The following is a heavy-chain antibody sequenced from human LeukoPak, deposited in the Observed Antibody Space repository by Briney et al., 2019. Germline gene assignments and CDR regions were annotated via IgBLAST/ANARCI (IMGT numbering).Heavy chain of an antibody. V-gene: IGHV3-23*01. Sequence: GGPLRLSCVASGFTFSSYATSWVRQAPGRGLDWVSTIGGSGDNTYYADSVKGRFTISRDNSKNTLYLQMNGLRAEDTAVYYCAKRPSYSSTWYSFDYWGQGTLVTVSS. D-gene: IGHD6-13*01. CDR2: IGGSGDNT. CDR1: GFTFSSYA. J-gene: IGHJ4*02. CDR3: AKRPSYSSTWYSFDY.